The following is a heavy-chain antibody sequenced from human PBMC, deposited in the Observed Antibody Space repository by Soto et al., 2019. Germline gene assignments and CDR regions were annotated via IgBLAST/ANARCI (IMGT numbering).Heavy chain of an antibody. CDR2: INHSGST. V-gene: IGHV4-34*01. J-gene: IGHJ4*02. Sequence: SETLSLTCAVYGGSFSGYYWSWIRQPPGKGLEWIGEINHSGSTNYNPSLKSRVTISVDTSKNQFSLKLSSVTAADTAVYCCARGGLRFPGFATTFDYWGQGTLVTVSS. D-gene: IGHD3-3*01. CDR1: GGSFSGYY. CDR3: ARGGLRFPGFATTFDY.